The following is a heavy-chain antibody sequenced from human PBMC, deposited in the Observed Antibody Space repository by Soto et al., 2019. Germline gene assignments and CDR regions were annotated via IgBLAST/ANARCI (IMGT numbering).Heavy chain of an antibody. CDR2: IRSKANNYAT. J-gene: IGHJ6*02. D-gene: IGHD3-10*01. Sequence: GGSLRLSCAASGFTFSGSAMHWVRQASGKGLEWVGRIRSKANNYATAYAVSVKGRFTISRDDAKNTAYLQMNSLKTEDTAVYYCNRRQDQDVPGTYRTHYGMDVWGQGTTVTVSS. CDR1: GFTFSGSA. CDR3: NRRQDQDVPGTYRTHYGMDV. V-gene: IGHV3-73*01.